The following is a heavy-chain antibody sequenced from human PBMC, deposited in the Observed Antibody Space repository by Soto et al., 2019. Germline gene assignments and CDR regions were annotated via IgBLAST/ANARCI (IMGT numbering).Heavy chain of an antibody. J-gene: IGHJ5*02. D-gene: IGHD2-8*02. CDR1: GFTFSTYD. V-gene: IGHV3-13*01. CDR2: IGTQHDA. Sequence: EVQLVESGGGLVQPGGSLRLSCAASGFTFSTYDMHWVRQAPGKGLEWVSAIGTQHDAYYPDSVKGRFTTSRENAKNSLELQMNSLGAGDTAVYYCARQASYWHGGGGWFDPWGQGTLVTVSS. CDR3: ARQASYWHGGGGWFDP.